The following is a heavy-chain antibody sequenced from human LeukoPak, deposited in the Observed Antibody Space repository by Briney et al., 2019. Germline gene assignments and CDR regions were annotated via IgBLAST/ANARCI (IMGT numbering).Heavy chain of an antibody. CDR2: LFTTGYI. CDR1: DGSISSYY. V-gene: IGHV4-4*07. CDR3: ARTSRTTVISL. D-gene: IGHD4-11*01. J-gene: IGHJ6*02. Sequence: SETLSLTCTISDGSISSYYWSWIRQPAGKGLEWIGRLFTTGYINYSPSLKSRVSMSVDTSRNLFSLNLSSVTATDTAVYYCARTSRTTVISLWGQGTTVTVSS.